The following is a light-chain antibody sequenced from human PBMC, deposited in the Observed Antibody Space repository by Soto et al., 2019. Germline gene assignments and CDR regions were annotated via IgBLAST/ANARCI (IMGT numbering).Light chain of an antibody. CDR1: QSVNNY. Sequence: EIVLTQSPATLSLSPGERATLSCRASQSVNNYLAWYQQKPGQAPRLLISDASNSATGIPARFSGSRSGTGFTLTISTLEPDDFALYYCQQRRSWPPAFGGGTKVEIK. CDR3: QQRRSWPPA. CDR2: DAS. V-gene: IGKV3-11*01. J-gene: IGKJ4*01.